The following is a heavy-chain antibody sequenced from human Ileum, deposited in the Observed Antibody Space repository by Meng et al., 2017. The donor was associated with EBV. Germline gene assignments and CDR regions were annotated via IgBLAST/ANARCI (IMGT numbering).Heavy chain of an antibody. CDR3: ANRRPASGPLGDY. J-gene: IGHJ4*02. Sequence: QLQLSVPGPGLLTPTPTLSLTCAVACASISSNNWWSWCRQPPGKGLEWIGDIYHSGSTNYNQSLKSRVTISIDASNNQFSLKVTSVTAADTAMYYCANRRPASGPLGDYWGQGTLVTVSS. D-gene: IGHD2-2*01. CDR1: CASISSNNW. V-gene: IGHV4-4*02. CDR2: IYHSGST.